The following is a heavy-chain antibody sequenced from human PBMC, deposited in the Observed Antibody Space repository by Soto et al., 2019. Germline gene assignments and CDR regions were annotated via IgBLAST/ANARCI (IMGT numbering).Heavy chain of an antibody. CDR1: GGSISSGGYY. CDR3: ARGDYDILTGPPYYYMDV. CDR2: IYYSGST. V-gene: IGHV4-31*03. J-gene: IGHJ6*03. Sequence: SETLSLTCTVSGGSISSGGYYWSWIRQHPGKGLEWIGYIYYSGSTYYNPSLKSRVTISVDTSKNQFSLKLSSVTAADTAVYYCARGDYDILTGPPYYYMDVWGKGTTVTVSS. D-gene: IGHD3-9*01.